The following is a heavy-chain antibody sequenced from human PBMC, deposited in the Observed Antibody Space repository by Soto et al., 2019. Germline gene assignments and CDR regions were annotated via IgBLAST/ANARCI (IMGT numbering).Heavy chain of an antibody. D-gene: IGHD1-1*01. CDR2: IYQNGIT. CDR1: GGSIRSSHS. CDR3: ARAVALPGLYYFDS. J-gene: IGHJ4*02. V-gene: IGHV4-4*02. Sequence: SETLSLTCDVSGGSIRSSHSWSWVRQPPGRALEWIGEIYQNGITNYKPSLKSRVTVSLVKSKNQFSLILTSVTAADTAVYFCARAVALPGLYYFDSWGQGTMVTVSS.